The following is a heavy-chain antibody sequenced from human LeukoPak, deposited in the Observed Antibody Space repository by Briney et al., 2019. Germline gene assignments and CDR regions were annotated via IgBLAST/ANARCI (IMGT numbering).Heavy chain of an antibody. V-gene: IGHV3-43D*04. D-gene: IGHD3-22*01. CDR3: AKDIAYDSSGEFDY. Sequence: PGGSLRLSCAASGFTFDDYAMHWVRQAPGKGLEWVSLISWDGGSTYYADSVKGRLTITRDNSKNSLYLQMNSLRAEDTALYYCAKDIAYDSSGEFDYWGQGTLVTVSS. CDR1: GFTFDDYA. J-gene: IGHJ4*02. CDR2: ISWDGGST.